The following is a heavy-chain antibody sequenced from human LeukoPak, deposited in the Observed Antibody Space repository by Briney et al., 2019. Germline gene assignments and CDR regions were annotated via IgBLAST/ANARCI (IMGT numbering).Heavy chain of an antibody. Sequence: GGSLRLSCAASGFTVSSNYMSWVRQAPGKGMEWVSVIYSGGSTYYADSVKGRFTISRDNSKNTLYLQMNSLRAEDTAVYYCARATSYWFDYWGQGTLVTVSS. J-gene: IGHJ4*02. CDR3: ARATSYWFDY. V-gene: IGHV3-66*01. CDR1: GFTVSSNY. D-gene: IGHD1-26*01. CDR2: IYSGGST.